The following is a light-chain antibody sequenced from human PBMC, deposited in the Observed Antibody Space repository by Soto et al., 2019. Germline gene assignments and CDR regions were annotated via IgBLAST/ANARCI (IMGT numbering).Light chain of an antibody. CDR1: QSISSY. CDR2: AAS. V-gene: IGKV1-39*01. J-gene: IGKJ5*01. CDR3: QQSYSTPPDT. Sequence: DIQMTQSPSSLSASVGDRVTITCRASQSISSYLNWYQQKPGKAPKLLIYAASSLQSGVPSRFSGSGSGTAFTLTISSLQPEDFATYYCQQSYSTPPDTFGQGTRLEIK.